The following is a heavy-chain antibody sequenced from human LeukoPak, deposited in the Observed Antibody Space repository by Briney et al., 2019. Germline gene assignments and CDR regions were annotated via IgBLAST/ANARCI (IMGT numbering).Heavy chain of an antibody. CDR1: GGSIRSSSYY. CDR2: IHYTGST. CDR3: ARHPSGNSFDY. J-gene: IGHJ4*02. D-gene: IGHD5-12*01. V-gene: IGHV4-39*01. Sequence: SETLSLTCSVFGGSIRSSSYYWGWIRQPPGKGLEWIGTIHYTGSTYYTPSLKSRVTVSVDTSNNQFSLKVSSVTAADTAVYYCARHPSGNSFDYWGQGTLVAVSS.